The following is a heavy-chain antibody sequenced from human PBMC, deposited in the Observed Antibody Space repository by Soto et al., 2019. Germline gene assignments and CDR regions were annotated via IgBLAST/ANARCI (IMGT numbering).Heavy chain of an antibody. CDR1: GGTFSSYA. Sequence: SVKVSCKASGGTFSSYAISWVRQAPGQGLEWMGGIIPIFGTANYAQKFQGRVTITADESTSTAYMELSSLRSEDTAVYYCAREHSGSYGRFNWFDPWGQGTLVTVSS. D-gene: IGHD1-26*01. CDR2: IIPIFGTA. CDR3: AREHSGSYGRFNWFDP. J-gene: IGHJ5*02. V-gene: IGHV1-69*13.